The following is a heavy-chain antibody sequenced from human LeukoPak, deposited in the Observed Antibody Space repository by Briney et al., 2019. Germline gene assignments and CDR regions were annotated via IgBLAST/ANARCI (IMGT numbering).Heavy chain of an antibody. CDR1: GFTFSSYG. Sequence: GGSLRLSCTASGFTFSSYGMRWVRQAPGKGLEWVTVISYDGSNKYFADSVKGRFTISRDNSKNTLFLQMNSLRAEDTAVYYCAKDMTQFWSGPDYWGQGTLVTVSS. CDR2: ISYDGSNK. J-gene: IGHJ4*02. V-gene: IGHV3-30*18. D-gene: IGHD3-3*01. CDR3: AKDMTQFWSGPDY.